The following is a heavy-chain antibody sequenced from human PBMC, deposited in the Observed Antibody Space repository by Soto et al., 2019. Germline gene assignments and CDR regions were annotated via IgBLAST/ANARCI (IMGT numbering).Heavy chain of an antibody. CDR2: IIPILGIA. J-gene: IGHJ4*02. D-gene: IGHD6-13*01. CDR1: GGTFSSYT. V-gene: IGHV1-69*02. CDR3: ARSPPYSRNRLDY. Sequence: QVQLVQSGAEVKKPGSSVKVSCKASGGTFSSYTISWVRQAPGQGLEWMGRIIPILGIANYAQKFQGRVTITADKSTITVYMELCSLRSEDTAVYYCARSPPYSRNRLDYWGQGTLVTVSS.